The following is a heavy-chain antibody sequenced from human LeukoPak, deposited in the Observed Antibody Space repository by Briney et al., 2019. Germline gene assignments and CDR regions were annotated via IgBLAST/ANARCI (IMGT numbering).Heavy chain of an antibody. CDR1: GFTFSDYY. V-gene: IGHV3-7*01. D-gene: IGHD2-2*01. CDR3: ATSSAAPANM. CDR2: IKQDGSAK. Sequence: GGSLRLSCAASGFTFSDYYMSWIRQAPGNGLEWVANIKQDGSAKYYVDSVKGRFTISRDNAKNSLYLQMNSLRPEDTGVYYCATSSAAPANMWGQGTLVTVSS. J-gene: IGHJ4*02.